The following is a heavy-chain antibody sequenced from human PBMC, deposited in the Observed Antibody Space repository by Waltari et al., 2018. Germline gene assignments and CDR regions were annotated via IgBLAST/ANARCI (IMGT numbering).Heavy chain of an antibody. CDR3: AKDRTADEYYFDY. V-gene: IGHV3-30*18. CDR2: IAYDGSNK. CDR1: GFPFSRYA. J-gene: IGHJ4*02. Sequence: QVQLVASGGGVVQPGRSLRLSCAASGFPFSRYAPPWVRRAPGKGLAGLAVIAYDGSNKYYADSVKGRFTISRDNSKNTLYLQMDSLRAEDTAVYYCAKDRTADEYYFDYWGQGTLVTVSS.